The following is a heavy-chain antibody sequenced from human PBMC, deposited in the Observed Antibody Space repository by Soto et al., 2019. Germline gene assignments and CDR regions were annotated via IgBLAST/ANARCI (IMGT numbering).Heavy chain of an antibody. Sequence: QMQLKQSGPGLVKPSGTLSLTCAVSGGSISSNNWWTWVRQPPGKGLEWIGEIYHSGSTNYNPSLKSRVHISVEKSKNTSSLNLTSVTAADTAVYYCARGVDYFAGGGYPYCYDYWGRGTLVTVSS. J-gene: IGHJ4*02. D-gene: IGHD2-8*02. CDR3: ARGVDYFAGGGYPYCYDY. V-gene: IGHV4-4*02. CDR2: IYHSGST. CDR1: GGSISSNNW.